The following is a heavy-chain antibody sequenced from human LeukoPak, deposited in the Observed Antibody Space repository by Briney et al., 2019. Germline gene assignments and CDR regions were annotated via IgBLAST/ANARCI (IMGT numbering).Heavy chain of an antibody. V-gene: IGHV4-39*01. CDR2: IYYSGST. Sequence: ASETLSLTCTVSGGSISSSSYYWGWIRQPPGKGLEWIGSIYYSGSTYYNPSLKSRVTISVDTSKNQFSPKLSSVTAADTAVYYCARSGIAAAGTNFDYWGQGTLVTVSS. D-gene: IGHD6-13*01. CDR1: GGSISSSSYY. CDR3: ARSGIAAAGTNFDY. J-gene: IGHJ4*02.